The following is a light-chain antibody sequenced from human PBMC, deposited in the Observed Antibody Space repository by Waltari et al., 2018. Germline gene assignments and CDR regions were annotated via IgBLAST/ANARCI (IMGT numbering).Light chain of an antibody. J-gene: IGLJ2*01. Sequence: QSVLTQPPSASGTPGQRVTISCSGSRSNIGSNTVNWYQQLPGTAPQLLIYRNDPRPPGVPDRFSGSKSGTSASLAISGLQSEDEADYFCSAWDDSLNGPVVFGGGTKVTVL. CDR2: RND. CDR3: SAWDDSLNGPVV. CDR1: RSNIGSNT. V-gene: IGLV1-44*01.